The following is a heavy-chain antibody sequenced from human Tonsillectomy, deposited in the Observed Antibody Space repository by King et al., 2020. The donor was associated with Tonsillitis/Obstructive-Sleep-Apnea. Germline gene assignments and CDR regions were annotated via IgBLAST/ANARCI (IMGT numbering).Heavy chain of an antibody. CDR1: GGSFSGYY. J-gene: IGHJ5*02. V-gene: IGHV4-34*01. D-gene: IGHD3-22*01. CDR3: ARMYDSSGSSWFDP. Sequence: QVQLQQWGAGLLKPSETLSLTCAVYGGSFSGYYWSWIRQPPGKGLEWIGEINHSGSTNYNPSLKSRVTISVDTSKNQFSLKLSSVTAADTAVYYCARMYDSSGSSWFDPWGQGTLVTVSS. CDR2: INHSGST.